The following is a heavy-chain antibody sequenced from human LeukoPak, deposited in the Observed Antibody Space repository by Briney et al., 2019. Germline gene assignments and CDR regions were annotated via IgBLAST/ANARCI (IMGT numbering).Heavy chain of an antibody. CDR3: ARESIVASKYYFDY. V-gene: IGHV3-66*01. CDR1: GFTVSSNY. CDR2: IYSGGST. Sequence: GGSLRLSCAASGFTVSSNYMSWVRQAPGKGLEWVSVIYSGGSTYYADSVKGRFTISRDNAKNSLYLQMNSLRAEDTAVYYCARESIVASKYYFDYWGQGTLVTVSS. D-gene: IGHD5-12*01. J-gene: IGHJ4*02.